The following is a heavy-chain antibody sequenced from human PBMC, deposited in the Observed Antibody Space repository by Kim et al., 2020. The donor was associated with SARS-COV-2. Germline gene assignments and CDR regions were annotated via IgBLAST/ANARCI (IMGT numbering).Heavy chain of an antibody. V-gene: IGHV3-7*01. D-gene: IGHD3-22*01. Sequence: GGSLRLSCAASGFTFSSYWMSWVRQAPGKGLEWVANIKQDGSEKYYVDSVKGRFTISRDNAKNSLYLQMNSLRAEDTAVYYCARDHYYDSSGYFDGDYWGQGTLVTVSS. CDR2: IKQDGSEK. CDR3: ARDHYYDSSGYFDGDY. J-gene: IGHJ4*02. CDR1: GFTFSSYW.